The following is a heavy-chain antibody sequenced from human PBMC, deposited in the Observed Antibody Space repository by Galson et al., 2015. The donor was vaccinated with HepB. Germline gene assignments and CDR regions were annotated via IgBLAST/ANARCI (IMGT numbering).Heavy chain of an antibody. D-gene: IGHD1-26*01. V-gene: IGHV1-46*01. Sequence: SVKVSCKASGYTFTSYYMHWVRQAPGQGLEWMGIINPSGGSTSYAQKFQGRVTMTRDTSTSTVYLELSSLRSEDTAVYYCARDSAAGVGATLHFDYWGQGTLVTVSS. CDR3: ARDSAAGVGATLHFDY. J-gene: IGHJ4*02. CDR1: GYTFTSYY. CDR2: INPSGGST.